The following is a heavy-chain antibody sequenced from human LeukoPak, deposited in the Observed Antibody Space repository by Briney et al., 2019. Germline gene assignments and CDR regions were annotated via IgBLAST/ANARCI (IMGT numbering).Heavy chain of an antibody. V-gene: IGHV1-8*01. D-gene: IGHD1-26*01. Sequence: GASVKVSCKASGYTFTSYDINWVRQATGQGLEWMGWMNPNSGNTGYAQKFQGRVTMTRNTSISTAYMELSSLRSEDMAVYYCARACGSYSYYYYMDVWGKGTTVTVSS. J-gene: IGHJ6*03. CDR1: GYTFTSYD. CDR2: MNPNSGNT. CDR3: ARACGSYSYYYYMDV.